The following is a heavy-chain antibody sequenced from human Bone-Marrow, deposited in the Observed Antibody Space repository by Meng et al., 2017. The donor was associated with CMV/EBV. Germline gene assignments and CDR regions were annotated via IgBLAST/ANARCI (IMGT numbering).Heavy chain of an antibody. D-gene: IGHD3-22*01. CDR2: ISGSGGST. Sequence: YAMSWVRQAPGKGLEWVSAISGSGGSTYYADSVKGRFTISRDNSKNTLYLQMNSLRAEDTAVYYCAKGLFFLDYYDSSGYHGLLGDYWGQGTLVTVSS. J-gene: IGHJ4*02. V-gene: IGHV3-23*01. CDR3: AKGLFFLDYYDSSGYHGLLGDY. CDR1: YA.